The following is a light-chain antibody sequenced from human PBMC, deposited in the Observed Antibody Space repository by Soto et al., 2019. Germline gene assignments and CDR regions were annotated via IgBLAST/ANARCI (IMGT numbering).Light chain of an antibody. J-gene: IGKJ1*01. CDR2: GAS. CDR3: QHYARSFWT. CDR1: QSVGSGY. Sequence: EIVLTQSPVSLSLSPLERATISCITGQSVGSGYLAWYQQKPGQGPRLVIHGASRRASGIPDRFSGSGSGTDFTLTISGLEPEDSAVYYCQHYARSFWTFGPGTKVDIK. V-gene: IGKV3-20*01.